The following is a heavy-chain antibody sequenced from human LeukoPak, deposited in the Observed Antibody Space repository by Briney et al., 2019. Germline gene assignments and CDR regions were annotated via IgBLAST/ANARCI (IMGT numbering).Heavy chain of an antibody. CDR1: GFTISSDY. J-gene: IGHJ6*03. D-gene: IGHD2-15*01. CDR3: AKEGFYCSGCSCYSFYYYYMDV. Sequence: GGSLRLSCAASGFTISSDYMTWVRQAPGKGLEWVSVIYNTGGTKYADSVRGRFTISRDNSKNTLYLQMNSLRAEDTAVYYCAKEGFYCSGCSCYSFYYYYMDVWGKGTTVTVSS. CDR2: IYNTGGT. V-gene: IGHV3-66*01.